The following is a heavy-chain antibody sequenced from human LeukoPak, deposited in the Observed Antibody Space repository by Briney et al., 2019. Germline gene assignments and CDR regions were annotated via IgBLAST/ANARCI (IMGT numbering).Heavy chain of an antibody. V-gene: IGHV3-23*01. D-gene: IGHD1-14*01. CDR3: AKDPDGLWS. CDR2: IGASGSST. J-gene: IGHJ5*02. CDR1: GFTFSNYA. Sequence: PGGSLRLSCAASGFTFSNYAMSWVRQAPGKGLEWVSSIGASGSSTYYADSVKGRFTISRDNPKNTLYLQMNSLRAEDTAVYYCAKDPDGLWSWGQGTLVTVSS.